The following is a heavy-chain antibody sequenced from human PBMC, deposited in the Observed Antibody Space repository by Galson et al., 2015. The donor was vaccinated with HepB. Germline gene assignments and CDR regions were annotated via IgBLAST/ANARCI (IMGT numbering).Heavy chain of an antibody. J-gene: IGHJ3*02. CDR1: GFIFSDYY. CDR3: AKDRKRWLQLGAFDI. D-gene: IGHD5-24*01. Sequence: SLRLSCAASGFIFSDYYMTWIRQTPGKGLEWLSYINTNGNITSYADPVKGRFTISRDNAKNSLFLQMSSLRAEDTAVYYCAKDRKRWLQLGAFDIWGQGTMVTVSS. V-gene: IGHV3-11*01. CDR2: INTNGNIT.